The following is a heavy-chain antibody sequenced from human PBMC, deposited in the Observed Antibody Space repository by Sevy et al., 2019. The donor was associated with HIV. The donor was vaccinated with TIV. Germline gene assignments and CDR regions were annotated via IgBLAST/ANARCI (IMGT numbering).Heavy chain of an antibody. Sequence: GGSLRLSCAASGFTFSNYWMTWVRQAPGKGLEWVANIKQDGSEKYYVDSVKGRFTISRDTAKNSLYLQMNSLRAEDTTVYYCAREERVPVASWTCTPRDHFVHWGRGTLVTDSS. CDR1: GFTFSNYW. D-gene: IGHD5-12*01. CDR3: AREERVPVASWTCTPRDHFVH. V-gene: IGHV3-7*01. CDR2: IKQDGSEK. J-gene: IGHJ4*02.